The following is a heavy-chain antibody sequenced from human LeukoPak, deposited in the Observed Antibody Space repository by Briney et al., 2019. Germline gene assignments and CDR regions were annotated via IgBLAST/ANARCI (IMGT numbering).Heavy chain of an antibody. D-gene: IGHD3-10*01. CDR3: ARDKFGYHDY. V-gene: IGHV4-30-2*01. CDR1: GGSISSGGYS. Sequence: PSETLSLTCAVSGGSISSGGYSWGWIRQPPGKGLEWIGYIYHSGSTYYNPSLKSRVTISVDRSKNQFSLKLSSVTAADTAVYYCARDKFGYHDYWGQGTLVTVSS. CDR2: IYHSGST. J-gene: IGHJ4*02.